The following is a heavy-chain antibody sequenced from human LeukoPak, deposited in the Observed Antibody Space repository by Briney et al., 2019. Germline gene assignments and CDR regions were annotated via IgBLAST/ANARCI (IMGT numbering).Heavy chain of an antibody. CDR1: EFTFSNAW. J-gene: IGHJ3*02. CDR3: TTARDFLDAFDI. Sequence: KPGGSLRLSCASSEFTFSNAWMSWVRQAPGKGLEWVGRIKSKTDGGTTDYAAPVKGRFTISRDDSKNTLYLQMNSLKTEDTALYYCTTARDFLDAFDIWGQGTMVTVSS. V-gene: IGHV3-15*01. CDR2: IKSKTDGGTT.